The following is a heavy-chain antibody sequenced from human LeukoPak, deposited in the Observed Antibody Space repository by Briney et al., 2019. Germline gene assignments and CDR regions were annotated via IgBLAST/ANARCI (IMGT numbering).Heavy chain of an antibody. J-gene: IGHJ3*02. CDR3: ARDRVREMATAREAFDI. D-gene: IGHD5-24*01. Sequence: SVKVSCKASGGTFSSYAISWVRQAPGQGLEWMGGIIPIFGTANYAQKFQGRVTITADESTSTAYMELSSLRSEDTAVYYCARDRVREMATAREAFDIWDQGTMVTVSS. CDR1: GGTFSSYA. V-gene: IGHV1-69*13. CDR2: IIPIFGTA.